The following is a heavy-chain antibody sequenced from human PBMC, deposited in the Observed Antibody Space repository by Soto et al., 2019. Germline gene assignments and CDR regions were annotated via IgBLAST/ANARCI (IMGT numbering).Heavy chain of an antibody. CDR2: LKDTPIHHLP. CDR1: GFTLSDYY. Sequence: RLVESGGDLVQTGGSLRLSCAASGFTLSDYYIDWFRLPPGRSLEWVARLKDTPIHHLPEYTAAVKGRFFMSRDDSKNLAYLQVNSLRGEDTAMYFCARVKFHLSDTAGIDDGHDVWGPGTMVVVSS. D-gene: IGHD6-19*01. V-gene: IGHV3-72*01. CDR3: ARVKFHLSDTAGIDDGHDV. J-gene: IGHJ3*01.